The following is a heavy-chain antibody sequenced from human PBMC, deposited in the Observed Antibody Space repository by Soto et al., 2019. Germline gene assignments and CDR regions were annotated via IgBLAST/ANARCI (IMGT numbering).Heavy chain of an antibody. V-gene: IGHV3-23*01. CDR1: GFTFANYA. CDR3: ARNPGQSRV. D-gene: IGHD6-13*01. CDR2: VSAGGDNT. Sequence: GGSLRLSCTPAGFTFANYAMHWVRQSPGKGLEWVSRVSAGGDNTDYADGVKGRFTISRDNSKNTLFLQMNSLRAEDTAVYYCARNPGQSRVWGLGTMVTVSS. J-gene: IGHJ3*01.